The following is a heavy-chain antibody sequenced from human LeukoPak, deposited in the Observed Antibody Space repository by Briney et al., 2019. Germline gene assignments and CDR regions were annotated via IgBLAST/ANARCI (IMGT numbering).Heavy chain of an antibody. D-gene: IGHD5-24*01. CDR3: ANGPTKDGYHYYFDY. J-gene: IGHJ4*02. Sequence: PGGSLRLSCAASGFTFSSYWMTWVRQAPGKGLEWVANIKQDGSEKYYVDFVKGRSTISRDNSKNTLYLQMNSLRAEDTAIYYCANGPTKDGYHYYFDYWGQGTLVTVSS. CDR1: GFTFSSYW. V-gene: IGHV3-7*01. CDR2: IKQDGSEK.